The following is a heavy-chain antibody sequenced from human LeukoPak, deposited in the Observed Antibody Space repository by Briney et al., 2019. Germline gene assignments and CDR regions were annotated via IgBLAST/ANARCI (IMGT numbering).Heavy chain of an antibody. D-gene: IGHD5-12*01. J-gene: IGHJ3*02. V-gene: IGHV3-53*01. CDR2: IYGDNT. CDR3: AGTLYSGYGLGSLGAFDI. Sequence: QAGGSLRLSCTVSGFTVSSNSMSWVRQAPGKGLEWVSFIYGDNTHYSDSVKGRFTISRDNSKNTLYLQMNNLRAEDTAVYYCAGTLYSGYGLGSLGAFDIWGQGTMVSVSS. CDR1: GFTVSSNS.